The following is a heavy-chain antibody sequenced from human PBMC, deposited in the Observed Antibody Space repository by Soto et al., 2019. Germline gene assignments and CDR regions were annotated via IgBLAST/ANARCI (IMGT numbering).Heavy chain of an antibody. CDR3: ARHQSRLRFLEWSPYYMDV. D-gene: IGHD3-3*01. J-gene: IGHJ6*03. V-gene: IGHV5-51*01. CDR1: GYSFTSYW. Sequence: TGESLKISCKGSGYSFTSYWIGWVRQMPGKGLEWMGIIYPGDSDTRYSPSFQGQVTISADKSISTAYLQWSSLKASDTAMYYCARHQSRLRFLEWSPYYMDVWGKGTTVTVSS. CDR2: IYPGDSDT.